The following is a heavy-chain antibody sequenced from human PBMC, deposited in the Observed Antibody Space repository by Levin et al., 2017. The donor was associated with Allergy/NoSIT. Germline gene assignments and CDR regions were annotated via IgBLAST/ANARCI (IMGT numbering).Heavy chain of an antibody. CDR2: IKQDGSEK. V-gene: IGHV3-7*01. CDR3: AREGDGYNSPKSPFSY. D-gene: IGHD5-24*01. J-gene: IGHJ4*02. CDR1: GFTFSSYW. Sequence: GGSLRLSCAASGFTFSSYWMSWVRQAPGKGLEWVANIKQDGSEKYYVDSVKGRFTISRDNAKNSLYLQMNSLRAEDTAVYYCAREGDGYNSPKSPFSYWGQGTLVTVSS.